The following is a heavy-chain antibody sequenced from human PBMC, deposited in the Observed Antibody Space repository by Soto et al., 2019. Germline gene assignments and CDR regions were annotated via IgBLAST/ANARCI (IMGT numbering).Heavy chain of an antibody. V-gene: IGHV4-34*01. Sequence: PSETLSLTCAVYGGSFSGYYWSWIRQPPGKGLEWIGEINHSGSTNYNPSLKSRVTISVDTSKNQFSLKLSSVTAADTAVYYCARDLSWYLGYYYYGMDVWGQGTTVTVSS. D-gene: IGHD6-13*01. CDR1: GGSFSGYY. CDR2: INHSGST. CDR3: ARDLSWYLGYYYYGMDV. J-gene: IGHJ6*02.